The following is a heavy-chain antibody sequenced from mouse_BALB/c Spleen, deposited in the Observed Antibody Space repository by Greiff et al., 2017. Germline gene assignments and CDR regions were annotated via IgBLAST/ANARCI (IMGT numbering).Heavy chain of an antibody. CDR2: ISDGGSYT. Sequence: DVMLVESGGGLVKPGGSLKLSCAASGFSFSDYYMYWVRQTPEKRLEWVATISDGGSYTYYPDSVKGRFTISRDNAKNNLYLQMSSLKSEDTAMYYCARDRDNDDYYAMDYWGQGTSVTVSS. V-gene: IGHV5-4*02. CDR1: GFSFSDYY. D-gene: IGHD2-4*01. J-gene: IGHJ4*01. CDR3: ARDRDNDDYYAMDY.